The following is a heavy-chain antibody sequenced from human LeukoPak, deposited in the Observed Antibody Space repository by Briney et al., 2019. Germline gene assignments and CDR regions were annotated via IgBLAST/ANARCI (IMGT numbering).Heavy chain of an antibody. CDR1: GYTFIGQY. CDR3: ARDNGPSSISY. Sequence: ASVKVSCEASGYTFIGQYMHWVRQAPGQGPEWMGRINPNSGGADYAQKFQGRVTMTRDTSISTAYMELSRLRSDDTAVYYCARDNGPSSISYWGQGTLVTVSS. V-gene: IGHV1-2*06. CDR2: INPNSGGA. D-gene: IGHD2-2*01. J-gene: IGHJ4*02.